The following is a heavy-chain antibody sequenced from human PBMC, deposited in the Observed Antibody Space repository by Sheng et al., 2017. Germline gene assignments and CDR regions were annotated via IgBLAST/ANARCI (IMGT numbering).Heavy chain of an antibody. CDR2: IVVGSGNT. D-gene: IGHD3-9*01. J-gene: IGHJ6*03. CDR3: AADSLRYFDWLSPDYYYYMDV. V-gene: IGHV1-58*01. Sequence: QMQLVQSGPEVKKPGTSVKVSCKASGFTFTSSAVQWVRQARGQRLEWIGWIVVGSGNTNYAQKFQERVTITRDMSTSTAYMELSSLRSEDTAVYYCAADSLRYFDWLSPDYYYYMDVWGKGTTGHRLL. CDR1: GFTFTSSA.